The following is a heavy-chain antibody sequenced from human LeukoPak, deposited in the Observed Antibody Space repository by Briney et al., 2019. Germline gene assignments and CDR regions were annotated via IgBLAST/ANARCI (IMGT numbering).Heavy chain of an antibody. Sequence: GGSLRLSCAASGFTFSDYYMSWLRQAAGKGLEWVSYISSSGSTIYYANSVKGRFTITRDNAKNSLYLKMKSLRAEDTAVYYCARDRIAVAFDYWGQGTLVTVSS. CDR2: ISSSGSTI. D-gene: IGHD6-19*01. J-gene: IGHJ4*02. CDR3: ARDRIAVAFDY. CDR1: GFTFSDYY. V-gene: IGHV3-11*01.